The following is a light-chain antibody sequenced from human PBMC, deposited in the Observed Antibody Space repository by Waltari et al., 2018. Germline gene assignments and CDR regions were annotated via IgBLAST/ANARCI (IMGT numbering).Light chain of an antibody. CDR2: EVS. CDR3: VQSTHWPPT. Sequence: DVVMTQSPRSLPVTLGQPAPITSRPRQSLVYRDGNTYLIWFQQMPGQSPRRLIYEVSNRDSGVPDRFSGSGSGTDFTLKISRVEAEDVGVYYCVQSTHWPPTFGPGTKVDIK. CDR1: QSLVYRDGNTY. J-gene: IGKJ3*01. V-gene: IGKV2-30*01.